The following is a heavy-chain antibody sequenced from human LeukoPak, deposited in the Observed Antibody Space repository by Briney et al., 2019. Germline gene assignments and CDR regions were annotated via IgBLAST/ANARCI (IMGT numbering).Heavy chain of an antibody. CDR3: ARCSGSYYRGAFDI. D-gene: IGHD3-10*02. J-gene: IGHJ3*02. Sequence: SQTLSLTCTVSGGSISSGSYYWSWIRQPAGKGLEWIGRIYTSGSTYYNPSLKSRVTISVDTSKNQFSLKLSSVTAADTAVYYCARCSGSYYRGAFDIWGQGTMVTVSS. CDR1: GGSISSGSYY. V-gene: IGHV4-61*02. CDR2: IYTSGST.